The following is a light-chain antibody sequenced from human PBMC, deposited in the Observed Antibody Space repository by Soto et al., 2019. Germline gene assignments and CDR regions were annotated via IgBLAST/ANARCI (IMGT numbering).Light chain of an antibody. Sequence: QSVLTQPPSVSGAPGQRVIISCSGSSSNIGANYDVHWYQQLSGTAPKLLIYTNSQRPSGVPERFSGAKSGTSASLAISGLRSEDEADYYCATWDDSLRIWVFGGGTKLTVL. CDR2: TNS. CDR3: ATWDDSLRIWV. CDR1: SSNIGANY. V-gene: IGLV1-47*02. J-gene: IGLJ3*02.